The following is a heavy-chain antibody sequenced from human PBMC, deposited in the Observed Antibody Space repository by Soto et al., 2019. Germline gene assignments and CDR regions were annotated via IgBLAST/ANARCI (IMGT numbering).Heavy chain of an antibody. V-gene: IGHV3-30-3*01. J-gene: IGHJ3*02. D-gene: IGHD2-15*01. CDR3: AQDSVNDAFDI. Sequence: QVQLVESGGGVVQPGRSLRLSCAASGFTFSSYAMHWVRQAPGKGLERVAVISYDGSNKYYADSVKGRFTISRDNSKNTLYLQMNSLRAEDTAVYYCAQDSVNDAFDIWGPGKIGTVSS. CDR1: GFTFSSYA. CDR2: ISYDGSNK.